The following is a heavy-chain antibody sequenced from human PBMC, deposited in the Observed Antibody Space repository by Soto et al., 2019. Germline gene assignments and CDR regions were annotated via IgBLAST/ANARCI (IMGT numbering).Heavy chain of an antibody. CDR3: ARGRDSSPYSSSDY. CDR2: INADNGNT. J-gene: IGHJ4*02. D-gene: IGHD3-22*01. V-gene: IGHV1-3*01. Sequence: ASVKVSCKASAYTFTSYGIHWVRQAPGQRLEWMGWINADNGNTKNSQNFQGRVTITRDTSARTAYMELSNLGSEDTALYYCARGRDSSPYSSSDYWGQGTLVTVSS. CDR1: AYTFTSYG.